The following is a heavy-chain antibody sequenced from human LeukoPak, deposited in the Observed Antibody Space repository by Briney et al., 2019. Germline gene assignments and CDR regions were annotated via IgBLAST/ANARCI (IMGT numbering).Heavy chain of an antibody. J-gene: IGHJ4*02. CDR2: ISYDGSNK. D-gene: IGHD6-13*01. CDR3: ARGAAGTGEYFDY. CDR1: GFTFSSYG. Sequence: GGSLRLSCAASGFTFSSYGMHWVRQAPGKGLEWVAVISYDGSNKYYADSVKGRFTISRDNSKNTLYLQMNSLRAEDTAVYYCARGAAGTGEYFDYWGQGTLVTVSS. V-gene: IGHV3-30*03.